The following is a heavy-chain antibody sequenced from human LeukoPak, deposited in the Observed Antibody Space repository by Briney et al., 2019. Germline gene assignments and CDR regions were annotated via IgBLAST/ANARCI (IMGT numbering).Heavy chain of an antibody. CDR1: GFTFSSYW. CDR2: IKQDGSEK. J-gene: IGHJ3*02. CDR3: ASRYYYGSFGAFDI. D-gene: IGHD3-10*01. V-gene: IGHV3-7*01. Sequence: GGSLRLSCAASGFTFSSYWMSWVRQAPGKGLEWVANIKQDGSEKYYVDSVKGRFTISRDNAKNSLYLQMNSLRAEDTAVYYCASRYYYGSFGAFDIWGQGTMVTVSS.